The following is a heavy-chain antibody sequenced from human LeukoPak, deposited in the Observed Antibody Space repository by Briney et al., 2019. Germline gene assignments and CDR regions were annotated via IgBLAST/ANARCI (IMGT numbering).Heavy chain of an antibody. CDR2: VFQLQTVRT. J-gene: IGHJ4*02. CDR3: ARVLNVPKLIDS. V-gene: IGHV4-59*04. Sequence: PSETLSLTCTVSGGSISSYYWSWIRQPPGKGLEWIATVFQLQTVRTFSNPSLESRVTLSLDTSQNQFSLNLTSVTAADTALYFCARVLNVPKLIDSWGQGTLVTVSS. CDR1: GGSISSYY. D-gene: IGHD3-16*01.